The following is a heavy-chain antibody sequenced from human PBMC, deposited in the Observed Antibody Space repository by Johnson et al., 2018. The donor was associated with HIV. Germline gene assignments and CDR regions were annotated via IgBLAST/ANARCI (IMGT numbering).Heavy chain of an antibody. CDR1: GFTFSSYG. CDR3: AKDRRQSSWELLDDAFDI. Sequence: LRLSCAASGFTFSSYGMHWVRQAPGKGLEWVAFIRYDGSNKYYADSVKGRFTISRDNSKNTLYLQMNSLRAEDTAVYYCAKDRRQSSWELLDDAFDIWGQGTMVTVSS. V-gene: IGHV3-30*02. D-gene: IGHD1-26*01. J-gene: IGHJ3*02. CDR2: IRYDGSNK.